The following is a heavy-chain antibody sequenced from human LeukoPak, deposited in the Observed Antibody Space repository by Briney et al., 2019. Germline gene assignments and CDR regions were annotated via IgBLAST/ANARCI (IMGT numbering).Heavy chain of an antibody. Sequence: PGRSLRLSCAASGFTFTNYGMHWVRQAPGKGLEWVAVISYDGSNKYYADSVKGRFTISRDNSKNTLYLQMNSLRAEDTAVYYCASSWAYFDSWGQGTLVTVSS. CDR2: ISYDGSNK. CDR3: ASSWAYFDS. V-gene: IGHV3-30*03. D-gene: IGHD6-13*01. J-gene: IGHJ4*02. CDR1: GFTFTNYG.